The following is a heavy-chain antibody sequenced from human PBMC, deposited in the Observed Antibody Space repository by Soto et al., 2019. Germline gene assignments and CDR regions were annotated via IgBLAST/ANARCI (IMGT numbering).Heavy chain of an antibody. CDR2: ISSSSSYI. V-gene: IGHV3-21*01. D-gene: IGHD2-15*01. Sequence: VVSLRLSCAAPEFTFSSYSMNWVRQAPGKGLEWVSSISSSSSYIYYADSVKGRFTISRDNAKNHLYLQMNRLRAADTAVYYCARDLVAEYGMDVWGQGTTVTVSS. J-gene: IGHJ6*02. CDR3: ARDLVAEYGMDV. CDR1: EFTFSSYS.